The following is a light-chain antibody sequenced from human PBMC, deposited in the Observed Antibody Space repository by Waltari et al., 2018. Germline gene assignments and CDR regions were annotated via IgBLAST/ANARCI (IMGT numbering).Light chain of an antibody. J-gene: IGKJ2*01. Sequence: EIVMTQSPATLSVSPRERATLSCRASQSVGDNLAWYQLKPGQAPRLLLFGPSTRATGIPARFSGSGSGTEFTLTISSLQSEDFATYYCQQYFAWPPVHTFGQGTTLEIK. CDR2: GPS. CDR1: QSVGDN. V-gene: IGKV3-15*01. CDR3: QQYFAWPPVHT.